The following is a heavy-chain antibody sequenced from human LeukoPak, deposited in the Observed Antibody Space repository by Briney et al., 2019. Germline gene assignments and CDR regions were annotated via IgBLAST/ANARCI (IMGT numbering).Heavy chain of an antibody. D-gene: IGHD1-26*01. Sequence: EASLRLSCAASGFTFSSYAMSWVRQAPGKGLEWVSVISGSGGSTYYADSVKGRFTISRDNSKNTLYLQMNSLRAEDTAVYYCAKDVGHNWFDPWGQGTLVTVSS. CDR3: AKDVGHNWFDP. CDR1: GFTFSSYA. V-gene: IGHV3-23*01. CDR2: ISGSGGST. J-gene: IGHJ5*02.